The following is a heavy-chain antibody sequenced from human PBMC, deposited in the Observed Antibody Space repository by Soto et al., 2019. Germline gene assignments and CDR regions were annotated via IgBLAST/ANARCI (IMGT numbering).Heavy chain of an antibody. CDR1: GFTFSTYS. CDR2: ISSSSSSYI. CDR3: ARDREGYYGMDV. J-gene: IGHJ6*02. V-gene: IGHV3-21*01. Sequence: GGSLRLSCAAPGFTFSTYSMNWVRQAPGKGLEWVSSISSSSSSYIHYADSVKGRFTISRDNAKNSLYLQMNSLRAEDTAVYYCARDREGYYGMDVWGQGTTVTVSS.